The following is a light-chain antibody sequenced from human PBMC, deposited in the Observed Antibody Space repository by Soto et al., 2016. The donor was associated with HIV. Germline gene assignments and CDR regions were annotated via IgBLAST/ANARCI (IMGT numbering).Light chain of an antibody. V-gene: IGLV3-21*03. CDR3: QVRDNDSSQNWV. CDR1: NIGSKS. J-gene: IGLJ3*02. Sequence: SYVLTQPPSVSVAPGSTASITCGGNNIGSKSVHWYQQKPGQAPVLVVYDDSDRPSGIPDRFSGSNSGNAATLTLTRAEAGDEADYYCQVRDNDSSQNWVFGGGTKLTVL. CDR2: DDS.